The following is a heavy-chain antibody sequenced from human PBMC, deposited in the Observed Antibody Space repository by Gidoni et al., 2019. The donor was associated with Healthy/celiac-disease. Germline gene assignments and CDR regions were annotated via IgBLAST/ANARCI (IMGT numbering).Heavy chain of an antibody. D-gene: IGHD3-10*01. V-gene: IGHV3-9*01. CDR1: GFTFDASA. Sequence: EVQLVESGGGLVQPGRSLRLSCAASGFTFDASAMHWARQAPGKGLEWVSGISWNSGSIGYADSVKGRFTISRDNAKNSLYLQMNSLRAEDTALYYCAKDRAHRAVRGAGGRANWFDPWGQGTLVTVSS. J-gene: IGHJ5*02. CDR2: ISWNSGSI. CDR3: AKDRAHRAVRGAGGRANWFDP.